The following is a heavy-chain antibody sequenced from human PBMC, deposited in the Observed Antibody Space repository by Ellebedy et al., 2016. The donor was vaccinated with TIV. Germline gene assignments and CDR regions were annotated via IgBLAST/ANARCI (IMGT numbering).Heavy chain of an antibody. J-gene: IGHJ4*02. D-gene: IGHD3-10*01. CDR2: FDPEDGET. V-gene: IGHV1-24*01. CDR1: GYTLTELS. CDR3: ASPYGSGSYYGY. Sequence: ASVKVSXKVSGYTLTELSMHWVRQAPGKGLEWMGGFDPEDGETIYAQKFQGRVTMTEDTSTDTAYMELSSLRSEDTAVYYCASPYGSGSYYGYWGQGTLVTVSS.